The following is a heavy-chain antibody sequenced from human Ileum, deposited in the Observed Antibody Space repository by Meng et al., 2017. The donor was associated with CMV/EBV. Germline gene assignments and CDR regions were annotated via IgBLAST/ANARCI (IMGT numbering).Heavy chain of an antibody. Sequence: GESLKISCAASGFTLSSFAMHWVRQAPGKGLEWVAVISYDGSNKYYADSVKGRFPISRDNSKNTLYVQMNSLRAEDTAVYYCAKDLAAAGPSRRDYWGQGTLVTVSS. D-gene: IGHD6-13*01. J-gene: IGHJ4*02. CDR1: GFTLSSFA. CDR2: ISYDGSNK. V-gene: IGHV3-30-3*01. CDR3: AKDLAAAGPSRRDY.